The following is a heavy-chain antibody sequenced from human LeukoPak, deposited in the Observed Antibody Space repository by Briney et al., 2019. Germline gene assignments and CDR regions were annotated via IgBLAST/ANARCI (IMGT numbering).Heavy chain of an antibody. CDR2: IYYSGST. Sequence: SETLSLTCAVYGGSFSSYYWGWIRQPPGKGLEWIGSIYYSGSTYYNPSLKSRVTISVDTSKNQFSLKLSSVTAADTAVYYCARDRSSRTYWGQGTLVTVSS. CDR3: ARDRSSRTY. CDR1: GGSFSSYY. V-gene: IGHV4-39*07. J-gene: IGHJ4*02.